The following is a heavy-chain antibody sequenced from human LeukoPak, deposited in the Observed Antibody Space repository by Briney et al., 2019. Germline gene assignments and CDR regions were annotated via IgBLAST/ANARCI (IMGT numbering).Heavy chain of an antibody. Sequence: GGSLRLSCAASGFTFSSYAMSWVRQAPGKGLEWVSVISGSGGSTYYADSVKGRFTISRDDSKNTLYLQMNSLRAKDTAVYYCANSQRSSWNYYFDYWGQGTLVTVSS. CDR1: GFTFSSYA. D-gene: IGHD6-13*01. CDR3: ANSQRSSWNYYFDY. CDR2: ISGSGGST. J-gene: IGHJ4*02. V-gene: IGHV3-23*01.